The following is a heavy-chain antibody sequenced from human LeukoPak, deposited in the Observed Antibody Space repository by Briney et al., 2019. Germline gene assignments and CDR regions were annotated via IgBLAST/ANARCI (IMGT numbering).Heavy chain of an antibody. CDR3: AGLSRRVLGARPGRHDY. J-gene: IGHJ4*02. CDR2: IYHSGST. D-gene: IGHD2/OR15-2a*01. Sequence: SETLSLTCAVSGYSISSGYYWGGIRQPPGKGLEWSGSIYHSGSTYYNPSLKRRVTMSGDTSKNQYSLKLISLTAADTAVCYCAGLSRRVLGARPGRHDYWGQGTLVTVSS. V-gene: IGHV4-38-2*01. CDR1: GYSISSGYY.